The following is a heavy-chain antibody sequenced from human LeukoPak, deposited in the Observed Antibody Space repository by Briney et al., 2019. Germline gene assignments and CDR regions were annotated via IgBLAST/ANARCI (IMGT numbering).Heavy chain of an antibody. J-gene: IGHJ6*03. Sequence: GGSLRLSCAASGFTFSSHGMHWVRQAPGKGLEWVAVIWYDGGNKNYADSVKGRFTISRDNSKNTLYLQMNSLRAEDTAVYYCARGGGNYYYYMDVWGKGTTVTVSS. V-gene: IGHV3-33*01. CDR3: ARGGGNYYYYMDV. CDR1: GFTFSSHG. CDR2: IWYDGGNK.